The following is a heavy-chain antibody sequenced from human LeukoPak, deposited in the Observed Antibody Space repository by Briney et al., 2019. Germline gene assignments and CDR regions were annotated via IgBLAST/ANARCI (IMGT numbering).Heavy chain of an antibody. CDR3: ARGFGDWGLSWFDP. CDR2: IYYSGSA. V-gene: IGHV4-61*01. J-gene: IGHJ5*02. Sequence: PSETLSLTCTVSGGXASSGSYYWSWIRQPPGKGLEWIGYIYYSGSAKYNPSLKSRVTISVDTSKNQFSLKLTSVTAADTAVYYCARGFGDWGLSWFDPWGQGTLVTVSS. CDR1: GGXASSGSYY. D-gene: IGHD3-10*01.